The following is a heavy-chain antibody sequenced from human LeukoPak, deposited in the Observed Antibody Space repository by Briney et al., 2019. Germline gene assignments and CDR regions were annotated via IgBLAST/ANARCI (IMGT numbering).Heavy chain of an antibody. V-gene: IGHV3-48*03. Sequence: PGGSLRLSCAASGFTFSSYEMNWVRQAPGKGLEWVSYISSSGSTIYYADSVKGRFTISRDNAKNSLYLQMNSLRAEDTAVYYCARDHSSSWYRDYYYYYYMDVWGKGTTVTISS. J-gene: IGHJ6*03. CDR3: ARDHSSSWYRDYYYYYYMDV. CDR1: GFTFSSYE. D-gene: IGHD6-13*01. CDR2: ISSSGSTI.